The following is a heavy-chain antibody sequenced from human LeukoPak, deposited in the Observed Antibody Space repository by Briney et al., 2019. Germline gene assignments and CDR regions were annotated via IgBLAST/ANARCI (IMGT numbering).Heavy chain of an antibody. D-gene: IGHD1-26*01. CDR1: GYTFTDDY. Sequence: GASVKVSCKASGYTFTDDYVHWVRQAPGQGLEWMGRIIPILGIANYAQKFQGRVTITADKSTSTAYMELSSLRSEDTAVYYCARNEVGANYYFDYWGQGTLVTVSS. CDR3: ARNEVGANYYFDY. CDR2: IIPILGIA. V-gene: IGHV1-69*02. J-gene: IGHJ4*02.